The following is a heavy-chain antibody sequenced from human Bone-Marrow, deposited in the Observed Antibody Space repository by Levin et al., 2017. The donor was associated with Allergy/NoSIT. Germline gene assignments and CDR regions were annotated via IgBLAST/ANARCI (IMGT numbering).Heavy chain of an antibody. V-gene: IGHV3-23*01. CDR1: TFSSTSYG. D-gene: IGHD3-3*02. Sequence: QTGGSLRLSCSASTFSSTSYGVTWVRQAPGKGLEWVASISGIGNSVFYEDSVRGRFTISRDTSQSALFHLQMNSLRVEDTDVDYCAKMEGRNLLAFRLWRGSVYYFDSWGQGTLVTVSS. J-gene: IGHJ4*02. CDR2: ISGIGNSV. CDR3: AKMEGRNLLAFRLWRGSVYYFDS.